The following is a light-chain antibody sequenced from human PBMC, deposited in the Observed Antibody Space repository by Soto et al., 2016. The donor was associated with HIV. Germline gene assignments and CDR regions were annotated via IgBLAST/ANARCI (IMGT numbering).Light chain of an antibody. V-gene: IGKV1D-16*01. CDR1: QAINSR. Sequence: DIQMTQSPSSVSASVGDRVTITCRASQAINSRLAWYQQNPGKAPEVLITATYTLQDGVPSRFSGSASGGTGADFTLTIDSLQPEDFATYYCQQYNSSPWTFGQGTKVEI. CDR3: QQYNSSPWT. CDR2: ATY. J-gene: IGKJ1*01.